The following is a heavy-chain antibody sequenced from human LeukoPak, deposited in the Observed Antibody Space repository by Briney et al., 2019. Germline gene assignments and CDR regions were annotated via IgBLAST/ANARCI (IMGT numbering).Heavy chain of an antibody. CDR3: AKATHYYDSSGYYYDYYYYMTS. V-gene: IGHV3-30*02. CDR1: GFTFSSYG. D-gene: IGHD3-22*01. CDR2: IRYDGSNK. J-gene: IGHJ6*03. Sequence: GGSLRLSCAASGFTFSSYGMHWVRQAPGKGLEWVTFIRYDGSNKYYADSVKGRFTISRDNSKNTLYLQMNSLRAEDTAVYYCAKATHYYDSSGYYYDYYYYMTSGAKGPRSPSP.